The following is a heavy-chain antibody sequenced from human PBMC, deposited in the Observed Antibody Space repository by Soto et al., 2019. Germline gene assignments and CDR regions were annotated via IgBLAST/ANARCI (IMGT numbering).Heavy chain of an antibody. J-gene: IGHJ4*02. V-gene: IGHV4-59*01. CDR3: ARRYGGNFDY. CDR2: ISYSGST. CDR1: GGSISSYY. Sequence: SETLSLTCTVSGGSISSYYWNWIRQPPGKGLEWIGYISYSGSTNYNPSLKSRVTISVDTSRNQFSLKLSSVTAADTAVYYCARRYGGNFDYWGQGTLVTVSS. D-gene: IGHD3-16*01.